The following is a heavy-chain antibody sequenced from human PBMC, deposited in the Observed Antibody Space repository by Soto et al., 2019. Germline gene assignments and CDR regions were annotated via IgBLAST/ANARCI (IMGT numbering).Heavy chain of an antibody. J-gene: IGHJ3*02. Sequence: ASVKVSCKASGYTFTSYGISWVRQAPGQGLEWMGWISAYNGNTNYAQKLQGRVTMTTDTSTSTAYMELRSLRSDDTVVYYCARIIYYGSGSYYNLDAFDIWGQGTMVTVSS. D-gene: IGHD3-10*01. CDR1: GYTFTSYG. CDR3: ARIIYYGSGSYYNLDAFDI. V-gene: IGHV1-18*01. CDR2: ISAYNGNT.